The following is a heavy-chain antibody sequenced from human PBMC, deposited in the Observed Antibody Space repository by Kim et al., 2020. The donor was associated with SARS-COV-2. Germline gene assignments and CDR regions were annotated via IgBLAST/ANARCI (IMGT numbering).Heavy chain of an antibody. Sequence: ASVKVSCKASGYTFTSYYIHWVRQAPGQGLEWMGIINPRGGSTGYPQKFQGRVTMTRDTSTGTVYMDLSSLRSEDTAVYYCARGFITGTSWGWFDPWGQGTLVTVSS. CDR2: INPRGGST. J-gene: IGHJ5*02. V-gene: IGHV1-46*01. D-gene: IGHD1-7*01. CDR3: ARGFITGTSWGWFDP. CDR1: GYTFTSYY.